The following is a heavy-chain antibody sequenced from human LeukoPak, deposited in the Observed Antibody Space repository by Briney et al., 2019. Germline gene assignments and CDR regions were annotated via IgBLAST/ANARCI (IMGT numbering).Heavy chain of an antibody. D-gene: IGHD6-13*01. CDR2: ISAYNGNT. V-gene: IGHV1-18*04. CDR3: ARDLASSIWYVDGMDV. CDR1: GYTSTSYG. Sequence: ASVKVSCKASGYTSTSYGISWVRQAAGQGGEWMGWISAYNGNTNYAQKLQGRVTMTTDTSTSTAYMELSSMRSDDTAVSYCARDLASSIWYVDGMDVWGKGTTVTVSS. J-gene: IGHJ6*04.